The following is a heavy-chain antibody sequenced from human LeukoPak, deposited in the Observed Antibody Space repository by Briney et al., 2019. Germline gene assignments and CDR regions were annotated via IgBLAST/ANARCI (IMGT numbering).Heavy chain of an antibody. D-gene: IGHD3-16*01. V-gene: IGHV3-53*01. J-gene: IGHJ4*02. CDR1: GFTASSNY. CDR3: ARGHSYGSYYFDY. Sequence: GGSLRLSCAASGFTASSNYMSWVRQAPGSGLEWVSMIYIGGSTFYADSVKGRFTISRDNSENTLYLQMNTLRAEDTALYYCARGHSYGSYYFDYWGQGILVTVSS. CDR2: IYIGGST.